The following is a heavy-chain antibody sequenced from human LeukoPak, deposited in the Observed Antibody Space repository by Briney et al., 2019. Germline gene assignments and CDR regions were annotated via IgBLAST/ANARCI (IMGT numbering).Heavy chain of an antibody. Sequence: GGSLRLSCAASGFTFGDYAMSWFHQAPGKGLEWVGFIRSKAYGGTREYAASVKGRFTISRDDSKSIAYLQMNSLKTEDTAVYYCARVPRAAMVKGYYYYMDVWGKGTMVTISS. CDR1: GFTFGDYA. J-gene: IGHJ6*03. CDR3: ARVPRAAMVKGYYYYMDV. V-gene: IGHV3-49*03. CDR2: IRSKAYGGTR. D-gene: IGHD5-18*01.